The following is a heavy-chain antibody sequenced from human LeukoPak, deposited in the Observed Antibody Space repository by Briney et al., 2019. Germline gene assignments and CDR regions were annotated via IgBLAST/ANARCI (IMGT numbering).Heavy chain of an antibody. Sequence: GASVKVSCKASGYTFTSYYMHWVRQAPGQGLEWMGWMNPNSGNTGYAQKFQGRVTMTRNTSISTAYVELRSLRSDDTAVYYCARVLGSGWYFDYWGQGTLVTVSS. D-gene: IGHD6-19*01. CDR2: MNPNSGNT. CDR3: ARVLGSGWYFDY. V-gene: IGHV1-8*01. J-gene: IGHJ4*02. CDR1: GYTFTSYY.